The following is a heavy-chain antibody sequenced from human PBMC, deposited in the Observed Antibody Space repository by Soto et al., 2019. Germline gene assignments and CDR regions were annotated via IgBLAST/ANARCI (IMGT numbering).Heavy chain of an antibody. D-gene: IGHD3-3*01. CDR3: ARVIWSGHLTSDL. CDR1: GFTFSSNS. CDR2: ISSSSSTI. Sequence: EVQVVESGGGLVQPGGSLRLSCAASGFTFSSNSMNWVRQAPGKGLEWMSYISSSSSTIYADSVKGRVTISRDKAKNSLYLQMTRLRDEYTAVYYCARVIWSGHLTSDLWGQGTLVTVSS. J-gene: IGHJ5*02. V-gene: IGHV3-48*02.